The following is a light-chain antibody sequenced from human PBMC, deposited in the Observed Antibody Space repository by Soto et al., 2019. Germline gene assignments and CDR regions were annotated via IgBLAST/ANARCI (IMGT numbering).Light chain of an antibody. Sequence: DIQMTQSPSTLSGSVGDRVTITCRASQTISSWLAWYQQKPGKAPKLLIYKASTLKSGVPSRFSGSGSGTEFTLTISSLQPDDFATYYCQHRSFGQGTKVDIK. CDR3: QHRS. J-gene: IGKJ1*01. CDR2: KAS. CDR1: QTISSW. V-gene: IGKV1-5*03.